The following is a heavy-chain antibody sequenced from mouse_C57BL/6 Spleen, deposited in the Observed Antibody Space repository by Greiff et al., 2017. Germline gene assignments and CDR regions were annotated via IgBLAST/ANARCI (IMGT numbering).Heavy chain of an antibody. J-gene: IGHJ2*01. Sequence: QVQLKQSGAELVKPGASVKISCKASGYAFSSYWMNWVKQRPGKGLEWIGQIYPGDGDTNYNGKFKGKATLTADTSSSTAYMQLSSLTSEDSAVYFCARGGFITTVVASGDLDYWGQGTTLTVSS. V-gene: IGHV1-80*01. CDR1: GYAFSSYW. CDR3: ARGGFITTVVASGDLDY. CDR2: IYPGDGDT. D-gene: IGHD1-1*01.